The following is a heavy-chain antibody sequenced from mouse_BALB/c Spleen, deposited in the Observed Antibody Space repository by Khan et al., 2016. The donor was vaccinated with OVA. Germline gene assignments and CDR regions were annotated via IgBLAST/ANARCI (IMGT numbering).Heavy chain of an antibody. Sequence: QVHVKQSGPELVKPGASVRISCKASGYTFTSYYIHWVKQRPGQGLEWIGWIYPGNDNTDCNEKLKGKATLNADNSSSTAYMKLSSMTSEDSAVYFCSRWGGNHPSYTIDYWGQGTSVTVSS. CDR3: SRWGGNHPSYTIDY. D-gene: IGHD1-1*02. V-gene: IGHV1S56*01. CDR2: IYPGNDNT. J-gene: IGHJ4*01. CDR1: GYTFTSYY.